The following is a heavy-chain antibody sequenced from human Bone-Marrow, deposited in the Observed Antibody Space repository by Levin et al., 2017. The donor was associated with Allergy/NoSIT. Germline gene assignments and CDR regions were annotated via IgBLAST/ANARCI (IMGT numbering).Heavy chain of an antibody. D-gene: IGHD6-13*01. CDR1: GFTFSIYA. V-gene: IGHV3-23*01. J-gene: IGHJ4*02. CDR2: ISGSGEST. Sequence: GGSLRLSCAASGFTFSIYAMNWVRQAPGKGLEWVSSISGSGESTYYADSVKGRFTISRDNSRNTLYVQMNSLRAEDTAVYYCAKHRQQLVIGSWGQGTLVTVSS. CDR3: AKHRQQLVIGS.